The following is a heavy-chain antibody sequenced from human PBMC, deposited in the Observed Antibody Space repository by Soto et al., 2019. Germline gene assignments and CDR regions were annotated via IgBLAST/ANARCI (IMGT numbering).Heavy chain of an antibody. J-gene: IGHJ4*02. CDR3: VRVYGEIDY. D-gene: IGHD4-17*01. Sequence: QVQLVQSGAEVKKPGASVKVSCKASGYTFTNYDINWVRQATGQGLEWMGWMNPKSGNTGYAQQFQGRVTMTRSTSISTAYMELSSLGSEDTAIYYCVRVYGEIDYWGQGTLVTVSS. V-gene: IGHV1-8*01. CDR2: MNPKSGNT. CDR1: GYTFTNYD.